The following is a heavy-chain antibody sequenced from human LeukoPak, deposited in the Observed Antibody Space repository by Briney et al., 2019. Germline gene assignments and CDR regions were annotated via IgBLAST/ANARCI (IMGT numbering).Heavy chain of an antibody. CDR2: IKWNGGST. CDR3: ARVASGSYYGEGFDY. J-gene: IGHJ4*02. D-gene: IGHD1-26*01. Sequence: GGSLRLSCAASGFTFDDYGMNWVRQAPGKGLEWVSGIKWNGGSTGYADSVKGRFTISRDNAKNSLYLQMNSLRAEDTALNYCARVASGSYYGEGFDYWGQGTLVTVSS. V-gene: IGHV3-20*04. CDR1: GFTFDDYG.